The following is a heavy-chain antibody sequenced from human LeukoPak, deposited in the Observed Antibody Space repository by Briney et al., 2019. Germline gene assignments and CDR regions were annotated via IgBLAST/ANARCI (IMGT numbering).Heavy chain of an antibody. D-gene: IGHD3-16*02. V-gene: IGHV4-59*01. CDR1: GGSLSSYF. CDR3: ARRYRGFFDY. J-gene: IGHJ4*02. CDR2: IYSSGST. Sequence: SETLSLTCTVSGGSLSSYFWSWIRLSPGKGLEWIGYIYSSGSTNYNPSLRSRVTIPVDTSKRQFSLKVNSVIAADTAVYYCARRYRGFFDYWGQGILVTVSS.